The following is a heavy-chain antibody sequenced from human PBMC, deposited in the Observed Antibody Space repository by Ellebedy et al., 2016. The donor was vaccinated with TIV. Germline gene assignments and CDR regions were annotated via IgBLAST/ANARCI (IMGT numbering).Heavy chain of an antibody. CDR2: IYVSGGT. D-gene: IGHD2-2*01. J-gene: IGHJ6*02. CDR1: GGSMSSFY. CDR3: ARAGPASVYYGIDV. Sequence: SETLSLXCTVSGGSMSSFYWDWIRQPAGKGLEWIGRIYVSGGTNYNPSLKSRVTMSVDTSKSQFSLTLNSVTAADTAVYYCARAGPASVYYGIDVWGLGTTVTVSS. V-gene: IGHV4-4*07.